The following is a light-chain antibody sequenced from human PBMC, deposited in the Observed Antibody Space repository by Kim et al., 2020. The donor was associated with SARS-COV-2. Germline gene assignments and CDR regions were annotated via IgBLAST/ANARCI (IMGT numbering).Light chain of an antibody. CDR3: QQYNNWPPIT. CDR2: GAS. CDR1: QCVSSN. J-gene: IGKJ5*01. V-gene: IGKV3-15*01. Sequence: SPGERATLSCRASQCVSSNLAWYQQKPGQAPRLLIYGASTRATGIPARLSGSGSGTEFTLTISSLQSEDFAVYYCQQYNNWPPITFGQGTRLEIK.